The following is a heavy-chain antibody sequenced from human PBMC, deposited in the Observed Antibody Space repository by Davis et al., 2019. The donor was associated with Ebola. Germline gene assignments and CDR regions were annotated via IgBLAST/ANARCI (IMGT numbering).Heavy chain of an antibody. CDR3: ARDLLGLPGLDY. CDR2: IYSGGST. D-gene: IGHD3-16*01. V-gene: IGHV3-53*04. J-gene: IGHJ4*02. CDR1: GFTVTNNY. Sequence: GGSLRLSCTASGFTVTNNYMSWVRQAPGKGLEWVSIIYSGGSTYYAESVKGRFTISRHNSKNTVFLQMNSLRAEDTAVYYCARDLLGLPGLDYWGQGTLVTVSS.